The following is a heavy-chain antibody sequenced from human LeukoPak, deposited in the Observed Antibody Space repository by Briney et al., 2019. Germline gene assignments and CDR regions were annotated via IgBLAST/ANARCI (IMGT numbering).Heavy chain of an antibody. D-gene: IGHD6-13*01. CDR3: ARGWDSSSSDFDY. CDR2: INHSGST. V-gene: IGHV4-34*01. J-gene: IGHJ4*02. Sequence: TSETLSLTCAVYGGSFSGYYWSWIRQPPGKGLEWIGEINHSGSTNYNPSLKSRVTISVDTSKNQFSLKLSSVTAADTAVYYCARGWDSSSSDFDYWGQGTLVTVSS. CDR1: GGSFSGYY.